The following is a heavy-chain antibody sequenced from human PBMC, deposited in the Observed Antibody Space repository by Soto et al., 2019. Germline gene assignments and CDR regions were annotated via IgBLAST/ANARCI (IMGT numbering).Heavy chain of an antibody. CDR3: SREGRVGGELELDP. J-gene: IGHJ5*02. V-gene: IGHV3-30-3*01. CDR2: ISFDGSNK. D-gene: IGHD1-7*01. CDR1: GFTFSSYA. Sequence: GGSLRLSCAASGFTFSSYAMHGVRQAPGKGLEWVAVISFDGSNKYYADSVKDRFTISRDNSKNTLYVQMNSLRAEDTAVYYCSREGRVGGELELDPRAQGTPVTVSS.